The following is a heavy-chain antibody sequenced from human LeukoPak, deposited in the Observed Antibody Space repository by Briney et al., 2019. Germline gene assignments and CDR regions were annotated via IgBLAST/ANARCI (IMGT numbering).Heavy chain of an antibody. J-gene: IGHJ4*02. CDR1: GFTFNNAW. D-gene: IGHD2-8*02. V-gene: IGHV3-15*01. CDR3: ATYRQVLLPFES. CDR2: IKSKADGGTT. Sequence: GGSLRLSCAASGFTFNNAWMSWVRQAPGKGLEWVGRIKSKADGGTTDHAAPVKGRFSISRDDSKSTLYLQMNSLRAEDTAIYYCATYRQVLLPFESWGQGTLVTVSS.